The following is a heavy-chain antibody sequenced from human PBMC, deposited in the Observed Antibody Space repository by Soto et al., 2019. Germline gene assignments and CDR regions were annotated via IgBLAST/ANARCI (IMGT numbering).Heavy chain of an antibody. J-gene: IGHJ5*02. CDR1: GGTFSSYA. CDR3: ARRIAVAPRGDWFDP. V-gene: IGHV1-69*12. D-gene: IGHD6-19*01. CDR2: IIPIFGTA. Sequence: QVQLVQSGAEVKKPGSSVKVSCKASGGTFSSYAISWVRQAPGQGLEWMGWIIPIFGTANYAQKFQGRVRITADESTSTAYMELSSLTSEDTAVYYCARRIAVAPRGDWFDPWGQGTLVTVSS.